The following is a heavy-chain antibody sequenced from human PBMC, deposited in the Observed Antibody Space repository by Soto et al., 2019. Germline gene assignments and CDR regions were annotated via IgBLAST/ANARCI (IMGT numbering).Heavy chain of an antibody. D-gene: IGHD3-3*01. Sequence: QVQLQESGPGLVKPSETLSLTCTVSGGSISSYYWSWIRQPPGKGLEWIGYIYYSGSTNYNPSLRSRVTISVDTSKNHFSLKLSSVTAADTAVYYCARVGPWYYDLWSGYYRGVNWFDPWGQGTLVTVSS. CDR2: IYYSGST. J-gene: IGHJ5*02. V-gene: IGHV4-59*01. CDR1: GGSISSYY. CDR3: ARVGPWYYDLWSGYYRGVNWFDP.